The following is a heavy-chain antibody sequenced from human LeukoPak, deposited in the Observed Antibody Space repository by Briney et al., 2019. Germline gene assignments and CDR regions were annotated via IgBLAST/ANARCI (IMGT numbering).Heavy chain of an antibody. D-gene: IGHD3-22*01. Sequence: GESLKISCKGSGYSFTSYWIGWVRQMPGKGREWMGIIYPGDSDTRYSPSFQGQVTISADKSISTAYLQWSSLKASDTAMYYCARLFSYYDSSGYYYDEGGPDYWGQGTLVTVSS. CDR1: GYSFTSYW. CDR2: IYPGDSDT. V-gene: IGHV5-51*01. CDR3: ARLFSYYDSSGYYYDEGGPDY. J-gene: IGHJ4*02.